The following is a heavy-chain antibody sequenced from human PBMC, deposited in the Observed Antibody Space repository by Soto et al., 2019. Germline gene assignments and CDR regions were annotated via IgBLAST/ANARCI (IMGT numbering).Heavy chain of an antibody. Sequence: VHLLESGGGLVQPGGSLRLSCAASGFIFRDYAMTWVRQAPGKGLEWVSSISGGAISTYYADSVKGRFTVSRDNSKNTLYLQMSSLRAEDTAIYYCAKEARAYCGTAGDNWGQGTLVTVSS. V-gene: IGHV3-23*01. CDR2: ISGGAIST. D-gene: IGHD2-21*01. CDR3: AKEARAYCGTAGDN. CDR1: GFIFRDYA. J-gene: IGHJ4*02.